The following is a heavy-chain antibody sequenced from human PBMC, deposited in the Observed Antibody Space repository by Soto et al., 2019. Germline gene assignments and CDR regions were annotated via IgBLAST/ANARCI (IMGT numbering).Heavy chain of an antibody. CDR3: AREGFYAVDV. V-gene: IGHV3-48*03. Sequence: GGSLRLSCEDSGFTFSSYEMYWVRQAPGKGLEWVAYISSSGETVNYAGSVQGRITISRDNAKNSLYLQMSSLGAEDTAVYYCAREGFYAVDVWGQGTTVAVSS. CDR2: ISSSGETV. CDR1: GFTFSSYE. J-gene: IGHJ6*02. D-gene: IGHD2-2*01.